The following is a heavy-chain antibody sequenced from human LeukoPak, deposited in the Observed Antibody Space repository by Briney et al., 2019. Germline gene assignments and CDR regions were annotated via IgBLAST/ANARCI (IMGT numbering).Heavy chain of an antibody. CDR1: GFTVSSNY. J-gene: IGHJ6*02. Sequence: PGGSLRLSCAASGFTVSSNYMSWVRQAPGKGLEWVSAISGSGGSTYYADSVKGRFTISRDNSKNTLYLQMNSLRAEDTAVYYCAKQKGYYYGMDVWGQGTTVTVSS. V-gene: IGHV3-23*01. CDR2: ISGSGGST. CDR3: AKQKGYYYGMDV.